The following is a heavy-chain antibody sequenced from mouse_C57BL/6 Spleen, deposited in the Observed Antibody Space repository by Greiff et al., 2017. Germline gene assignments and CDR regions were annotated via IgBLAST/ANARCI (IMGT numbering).Heavy chain of an antibody. J-gene: IGHJ3*01. CDR3: AREDYRAWFAY. D-gene: IGHD2-4*01. CDR2: IHPNSGST. CDR1: GYTFTSYW. Sequence: QVQLKQPGAELVKPGASVKLSCKASGYTFTSYWMHWVKQRPGQGLEWIGMIHPNSGSTNYNEKFKSKATLTVDKSSRTAYMKLSSLTSDDSAVYYCAREDYRAWFAYWGQGTLVTVSA. V-gene: IGHV1-64*01.